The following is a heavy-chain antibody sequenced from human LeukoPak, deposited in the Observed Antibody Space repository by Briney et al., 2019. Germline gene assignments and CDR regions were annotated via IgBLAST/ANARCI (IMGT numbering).Heavy chain of an antibody. CDR3: ARDSVTIPADVFDA. J-gene: IGHJ3*01. Sequence: ASVKVSCKASGYTFTGYYMHWVRQAPGQGLEWMGWINPNSGSINYAQKFQGRVTMTRDTSISTAYMELSRLRSDDTAVYYCARDSVTIPADVFDAWGQGTMVTVSS. CDR1: GYTFTGYY. D-gene: IGHD5-24*01. V-gene: IGHV1-2*02. CDR2: INPNSGSI.